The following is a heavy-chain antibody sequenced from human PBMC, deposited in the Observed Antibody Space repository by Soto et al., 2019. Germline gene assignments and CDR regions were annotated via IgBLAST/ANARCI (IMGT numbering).Heavy chain of an antibody. CDR1: GGSFSGYY. CDR3: ARGRTANGSGSYLGRSRPPYYYYGMDV. CDR2: INHSGST. Sequence: SETLSLTCAVYGGSFSGYYWSWIRQPPGKGLEWIGEINHSGSTNYNPSLKSRVTISVDTSKNQFSLKLSSVTAADTAVYYCARGRTANGSGSYLGRSRPPYYYYGMDVWGQGTTVTVSS. D-gene: IGHD3-10*01. J-gene: IGHJ6*02. V-gene: IGHV4-34*01.